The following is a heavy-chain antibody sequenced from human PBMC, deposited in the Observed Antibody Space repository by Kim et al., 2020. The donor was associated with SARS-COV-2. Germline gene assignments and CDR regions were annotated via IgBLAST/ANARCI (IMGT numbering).Heavy chain of an antibody. CDR3: AVQYYYDSSGYYYPLGRYFDL. CDR1: GFTFSSYA. Sequence: GGSLRLSCAASGFTFSSYAMSWVRQAPGKGLEWVSAISGSGGSTYYADSVKGRFTISRDNSKNTLYLQMNSLRAEDTAVYYCAVQYYYDSSGYYYPLGRYFDLGARGTRVTVSS. CDR2: ISGSGGST. J-gene: IGHJ2*01. V-gene: IGHV3-23*01. D-gene: IGHD3-22*01.